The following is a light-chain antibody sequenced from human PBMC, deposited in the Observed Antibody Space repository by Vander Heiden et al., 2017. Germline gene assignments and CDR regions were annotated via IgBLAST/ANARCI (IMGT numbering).Light chain of an antibody. CDR1: QSISTY. Sequence: DIQMTQSPSSLSASVGDRVTITCRASQSISTYLNWYQQKPGKAPKLLIYAASSLQSGVPSRFSGSGSGTDFTLTISSLQPEDFATYYCQQRDFTPWTFGQGTKVEIK. J-gene: IGKJ1*01. V-gene: IGKV1-39*01. CDR3: QQRDFTPWT. CDR2: AAS.